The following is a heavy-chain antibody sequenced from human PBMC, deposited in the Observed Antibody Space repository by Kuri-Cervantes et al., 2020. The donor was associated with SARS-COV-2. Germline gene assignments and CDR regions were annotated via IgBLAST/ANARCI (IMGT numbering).Heavy chain of an antibody. CDR1: GGTFSSYA. CDR3: ARGGSSYSSSWFDYYFDY. CDR2: IIPIFGTA. V-gene: IGHV1-69*06. J-gene: IGHJ4*02. Sequence: SVKVSCKASGGTFSSYAISWVRQAPGQGLEWVGRIIPIFGTANYAQKFQGRVTITADKSTSTAYMELSSLRSEDTAVYYCARGGSSYSSSWFDYYFDYWGQGTLVTVSS. D-gene: IGHD6-13*01.